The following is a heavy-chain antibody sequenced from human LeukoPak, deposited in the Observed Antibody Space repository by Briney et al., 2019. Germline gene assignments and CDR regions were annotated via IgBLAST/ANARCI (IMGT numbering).Heavy chain of an antibody. CDR2: ISGSGGST. CDR1: GFTFSSYA. J-gene: IGHJ4*02. D-gene: IGHD3-10*01. Sequence: GGSLRLSCAASGFTFSSYAMSWVRQAPGKGLEWVSTISGSGGSTYFADSVKGRLTISRDNSKNTLYLQMNSLGAEDTAVYYCAKDVNYYGSGSYYVYWGQGTLVTVSS. CDR3: AKDVNYYGSGSYYVY. V-gene: IGHV3-23*01.